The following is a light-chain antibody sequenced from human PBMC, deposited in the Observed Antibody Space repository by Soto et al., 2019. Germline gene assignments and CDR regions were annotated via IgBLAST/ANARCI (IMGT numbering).Light chain of an antibody. Sequence: DIQMTQSPSSVSASVGDRVTITCRASQGVSTWLAWYQQKPGKAPNLLIYTASSLQSGVPSRFSGSGSGTEFTLTITNLQPDDFATFYCQQYSTFPRTFGQGTKVDIK. J-gene: IGKJ1*01. CDR3: QQYSTFPRT. V-gene: IGKV1-12*01. CDR1: QGVSTW. CDR2: TAS.